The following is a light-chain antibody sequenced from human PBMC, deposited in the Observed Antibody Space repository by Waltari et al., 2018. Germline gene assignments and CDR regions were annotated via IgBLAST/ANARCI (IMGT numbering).Light chain of an antibody. CDR3: QSYDTSLSGYV. J-gene: IGLJ1*01. V-gene: IGLV1-40*01. CDR2: GNS. Sequence: QSVLTQPPSVSGAPGPRVTISCTGSTPNIGPGYDLPWYQPLPGTAPKVLTYGNSNRPSGVPDRLSGSKSGTSASLAITGLQGDDEAEYYCQSYDTSLSGYVFGTGTKVTVL. CDR1: TPNIGPGYD.